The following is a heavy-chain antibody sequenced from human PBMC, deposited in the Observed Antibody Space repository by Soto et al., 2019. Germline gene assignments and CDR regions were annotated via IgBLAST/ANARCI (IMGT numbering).Heavy chain of an antibody. D-gene: IGHD6-6*01. V-gene: IGHV3-73*01. CDR1: GFTFSGSA. CDR3: TRLKAPHSSSDES. Sequence: PGGSLRLSCAASGFTFSGSAMHWVRQASGKGLEWVGRIRSKANSYATAYAASVKGRLTISRDDSKNTAYLQMNSLKTEDTAVYYCTRLKAPHSSSDESWGQGTLVTVSS. J-gene: IGHJ5*02. CDR2: IRSKANSYAT.